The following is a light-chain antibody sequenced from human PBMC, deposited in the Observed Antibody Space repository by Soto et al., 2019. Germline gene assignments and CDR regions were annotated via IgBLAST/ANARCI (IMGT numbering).Light chain of an antibody. CDR1: QSVGSA. CDR2: GAS. Sequence: EIVMTQSPATLSVSPGETATLSCRASQSVGSAVAWYQHKPGQAPRLLIVGASIRATGVPGRFSGGGSATEFTLTISSLQSEYFAVYYCQQYKNWPPLTFGGGTTVEIK. CDR3: QQYKNWPPLT. J-gene: IGKJ4*01. V-gene: IGKV3-15*01.